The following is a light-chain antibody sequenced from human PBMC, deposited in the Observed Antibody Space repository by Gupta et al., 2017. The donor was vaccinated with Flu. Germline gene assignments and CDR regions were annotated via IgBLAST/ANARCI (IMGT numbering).Light chain of an antibody. CDR2: EYT. V-gene: IGLV1-44*01. CDR1: SSNIGSYT. CDR3: AVWDDSRNGHYV. J-gene: IGLJ1*01. Sequence: QSALTQPPSASGTPGQRVSFSCSGSSSNIGSYTVDWYQQLPGTAPKLLIYEYTKRTSGVPDRFSGSKSGTSASLAISGLQSEEETDYYCAVWDDSRNGHYVCGSGTKVTVL.